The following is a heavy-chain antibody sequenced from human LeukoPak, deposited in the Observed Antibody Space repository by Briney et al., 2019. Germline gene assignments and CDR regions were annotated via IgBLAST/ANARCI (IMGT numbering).Heavy chain of an antibody. CDR1: GYSISNGYF. J-gene: IGHJ4*02. CDR2: IYHSGTT. V-gene: IGHV4-38-2*02. D-gene: IGHD1-26*01. Sequence: SETLSLTCTDSGYSISNGYFWGWIRQPPGKGLEWIGSIYHSGTTYYNPSLKSRVTISVDTSKNQFSLKLTSVTAADTAVYYCATTTIRLGYWGQGTLVTVSS. CDR3: ATTTIRLGY.